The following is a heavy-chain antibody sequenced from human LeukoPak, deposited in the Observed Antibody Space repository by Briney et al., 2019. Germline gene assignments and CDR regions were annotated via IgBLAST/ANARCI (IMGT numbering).Heavy chain of an antibody. V-gene: IGHV3-23*01. CDR1: GGSISSSSYY. CDR2: ISGSGGST. CDR3: AKVMGYDSSGYYYEENDAFDI. D-gene: IGHD3-22*01. Sequence: PSETLSLTCTVSGGSISSSSYYWGWIRQPPGKGLEWVSAISGSGGSTYYADSVKGRFTISRDNSKNTLYLQMNSLRAEDTAVYYCAKVMGYDSSGYYYEENDAFDIWGQGTMVTVSS. J-gene: IGHJ3*02.